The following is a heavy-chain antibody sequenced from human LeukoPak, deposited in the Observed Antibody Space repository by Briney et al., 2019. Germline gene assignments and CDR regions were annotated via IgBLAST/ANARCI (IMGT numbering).Heavy chain of an antibody. CDR3: ARVRLGELMAFDI. CDR2: IYYSGST. D-gene: IGHD3-16*01. Sequence: SETLSLTCTVSGGSISSGGYYWSWIRQHPGKGLEWIGYIYYSGSTYYNPSLKSRVTISVDTSKNQFSLKLSSVTAADTAVYYCARVRLGELMAFDIWGQGTMVTVSS. V-gene: IGHV4-31*03. CDR1: GGSISSGGYY. J-gene: IGHJ3*02.